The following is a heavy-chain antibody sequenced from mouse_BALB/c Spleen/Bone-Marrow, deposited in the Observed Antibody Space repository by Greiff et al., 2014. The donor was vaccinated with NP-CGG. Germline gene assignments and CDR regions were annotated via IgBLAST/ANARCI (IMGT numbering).Heavy chain of an antibody. D-gene: IGHD2-4*01. V-gene: IGHV5-4*02. J-gene: IGHJ2*01. CDR1: GFTFSDYY. CDR3: ARGRIYYDYDVGDY. Sequence: EVMLVESGGGLVEPGGSLKLSCAASGFTFSDYYMYWVRQTPEKRLEWVATISDGGSYTYYPDSVKGRFTISRDNAKNNLYLQMSSLKSEDTAMYYCARGRIYYDYDVGDYWGQGTTLTVSS. CDR2: ISDGGSYT.